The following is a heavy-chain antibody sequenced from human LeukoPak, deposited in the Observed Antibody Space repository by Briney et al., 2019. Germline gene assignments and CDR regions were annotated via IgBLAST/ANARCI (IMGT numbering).Heavy chain of an antibody. J-gene: IGHJ4*02. D-gene: IGHD3-16*01. CDR2: INTYNGDT. CDR3: ARGIRSPLFDY. CDR1: GYTFTHYG. V-gene: IGHV1-18*01. Sequence: ASVRVSCKASGYTFTHYGITWVRQAPGQGLAWMGWINTYNGDTKCAQKLQGRVTMTTDTSTSTAFMELRSLRSDDSAVYYCARGIRSPLFDYWGLGTLVTVSP.